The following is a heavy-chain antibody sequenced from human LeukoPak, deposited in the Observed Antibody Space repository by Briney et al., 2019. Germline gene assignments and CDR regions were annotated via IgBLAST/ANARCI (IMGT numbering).Heavy chain of an antibody. Sequence: GGSLRLSCAASGFTVSSLSKSWVRQAPGKGLEWVSSISSSSYIYYADSVKGRFTTSRDNAKNSLYLQMNSLRAEDTAVYYCARPGGDYWGQGTLVTVSS. CDR2: ISSSSYI. CDR3: ARPGGDY. J-gene: IGHJ4*02. CDR1: GFTVSSLS. V-gene: IGHV3-21*01.